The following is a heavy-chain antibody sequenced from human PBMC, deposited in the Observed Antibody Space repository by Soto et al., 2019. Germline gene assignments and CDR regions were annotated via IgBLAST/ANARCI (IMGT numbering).Heavy chain of an antibody. D-gene: IGHD1-20*01. V-gene: IGHV3-7*01. Sequence: EVLLVESGGGLFQPGGSLRLSCAASGFTLSDYWMGWVRQAPGKGLEWVATIMKDGSVKKYVESVKGRFTISRDNAKNSLFLQMNSLRAEDTAVYYCARDRDFYKADYWGQGTLVTVSS. J-gene: IGHJ4*02. CDR3: ARDRDFYKADY. CDR1: GFTLSDYW. CDR2: IMKDGSVK.